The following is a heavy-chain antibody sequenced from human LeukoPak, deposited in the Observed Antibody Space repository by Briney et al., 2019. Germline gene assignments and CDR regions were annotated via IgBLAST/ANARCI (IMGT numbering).Heavy chain of an antibody. D-gene: IGHD3-3*01. J-gene: IGHJ6*03. CDR2: ITWNSGNI. CDR1: GFSFDHYA. Sequence: PGGSLRLSCAASGFSFDHYAMHWVRQAPGKGLEWVSGITWNSGNIGYADSVKGRFTISRDNAKNSLYLQMNSLRAEDTALYYCAKVYDGFYYYMDVWGKGTTVTVSS. V-gene: IGHV3-9*01. CDR3: AKVYDGFYYYMDV.